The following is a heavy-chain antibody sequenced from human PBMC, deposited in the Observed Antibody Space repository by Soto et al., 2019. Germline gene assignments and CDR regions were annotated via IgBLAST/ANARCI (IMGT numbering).Heavy chain of an antibody. CDR3: AKDQYYYDSSGYYYLGAFDI. V-gene: IGHV3-23*01. Sequence: GGSLRLSCAASGFTFSSYAMSWVRQAPGNGLEWVSAISGSGGSTYYADSVKGRFTISRDNSKNTLYLQMNSLRAEDTAVYYCAKDQYYYDSSGYYYLGAFDIWGQGTMVTVSS. CDR2: ISGSGGST. CDR1: GFTFSSYA. J-gene: IGHJ3*02. D-gene: IGHD3-22*01.